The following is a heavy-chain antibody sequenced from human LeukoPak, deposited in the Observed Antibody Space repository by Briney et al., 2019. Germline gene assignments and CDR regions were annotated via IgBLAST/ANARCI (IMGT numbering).Heavy chain of an antibody. Sequence: TLSLTCTVSGGSISSGGYYWSWIRQHPGKGLEWIGYIYYSGSTYYNPSLKSRVTISVDTSKNQFSLKLSSVTAADTAVYYCARTDTAMVTFDYWGQGTLVTVSS. V-gene: IGHV4-31*03. J-gene: IGHJ4*02. CDR1: GGSISSGGYY. D-gene: IGHD5-18*01. CDR3: ARTDTAMVTFDY. CDR2: IYYSGST.